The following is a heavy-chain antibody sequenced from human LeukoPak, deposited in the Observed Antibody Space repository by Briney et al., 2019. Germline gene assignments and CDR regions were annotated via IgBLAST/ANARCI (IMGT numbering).Heavy chain of an antibody. J-gene: IGHJ6*03. D-gene: IGHD6-13*01. CDR2: IYYNGDT. CDR1: RGSMSSSY. CDR3: ARESHGAAAGLLKAYYYYYYMDV. V-gene: IGHV4-59*01. Sequence: PSETLSLTCTVSRGSMSSSYWGWIRQPPGKGLEWIGYIYYNGDTKYTPSLKSRVTISQDMSRNQFSLNLTSVTAADTAMYYCARESHGAAAGLLKAYYYYYYMDVWGKGTTVTVSS.